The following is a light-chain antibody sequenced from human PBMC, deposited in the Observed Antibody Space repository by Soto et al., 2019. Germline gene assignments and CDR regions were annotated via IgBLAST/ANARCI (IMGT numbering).Light chain of an antibody. V-gene: IGKV3-15*01. Sequence: IVMTQSQATLSLSPGGRATLSCRASQSISHILAWYQQKPGQGPRLLISGASTRAPGFPARFSGSGSGTDFTLTISSLKYEDFAVYYCQQYDDWTLTFGQGTRLEIK. J-gene: IGKJ5*01. CDR3: QQYDDWTLT. CDR2: GAS. CDR1: QSISHI.